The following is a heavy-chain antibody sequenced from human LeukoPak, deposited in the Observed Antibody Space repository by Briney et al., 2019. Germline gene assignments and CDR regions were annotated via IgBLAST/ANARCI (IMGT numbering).Heavy chain of an antibody. CDR1: GFTFTNYA. J-gene: IGHJ5*02. Sequence: GSLRLSCAASGFTFTNYAMNWVRQAPGKGLEWVSTISGSGGSTYYADSVKGRFTISRDNSKNTLHLQMNSLRADDTAVYYCAKGQDFDFWSGSRFDPWGQGTLVTVSS. CDR2: ISGSGGST. D-gene: IGHD3-3*01. CDR3: AKGQDFDFWSGSRFDP. V-gene: IGHV3-23*01.